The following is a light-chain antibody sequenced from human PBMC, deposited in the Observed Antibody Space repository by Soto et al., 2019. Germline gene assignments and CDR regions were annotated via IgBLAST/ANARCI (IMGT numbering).Light chain of an antibody. CDR1: SSNIGAGYD. V-gene: IGLV1-40*01. J-gene: IGLJ1*01. Sequence: QSVLTQPPSVSGAPGQRVTISCTGSSSNIGAGYDVHWYQQLPGTAPKLLIYGNNNRPSGVPDRFSGYRSGTSASLAITGLQAEDEADFYCQSYERSLSGYVFGTGTKVTVL. CDR3: QSYERSLSGYV. CDR2: GNN.